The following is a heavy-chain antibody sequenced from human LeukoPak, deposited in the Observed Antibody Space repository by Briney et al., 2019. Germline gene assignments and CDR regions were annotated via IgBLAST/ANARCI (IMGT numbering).Heavy chain of an antibody. CDR1: GDSITRRNYY. Sequence: SETLSLTCTVSGDSITRRNYYWGWIRQPPGKGLEWIGTMSYSWGTYYNPSLKSRVTISADTSKNQFSLNLSSVTAADTAVYYCARKPGGYSSSWYPNWFDPWGQGTLVTVSS. CDR2: MSYSWGT. D-gene: IGHD6-13*01. CDR3: ARKPGGYSSSWYPNWFDP. J-gene: IGHJ5*02. V-gene: IGHV4-39*01.